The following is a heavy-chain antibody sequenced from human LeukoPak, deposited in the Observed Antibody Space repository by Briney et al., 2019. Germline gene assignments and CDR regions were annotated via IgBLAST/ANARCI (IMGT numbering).Heavy chain of an antibody. CDR1: GXSFSTYG. CDR2: IWSDGSNK. V-gene: IGHV3-33*01. J-gene: IGHJ4*02. D-gene: IGHD3-10*01. CDR3: ARDWAVG. Sequence: PGRSLRLSCAASGXSFSTYGMHWVRQAPGKGLEWVAAIWSDGSNKNYADSVKGRFTISRDNSKNTLYLQMNSLRTEDTAVYYCARDWAVGWGQGTLVTVSS.